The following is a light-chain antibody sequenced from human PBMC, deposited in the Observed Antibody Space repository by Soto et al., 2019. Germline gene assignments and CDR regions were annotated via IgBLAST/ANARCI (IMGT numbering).Light chain of an antibody. CDR3: QQYDSVPYT. CDR1: QGINNY. J-gene: IGKJ2*01. CDR2: AAS. V-gene: IGKV1-33*01. Sequence: IQMTQSPSSLSASVGDRVTITCRASQGINNYLTWYQQKPGKAPNLLISAASSLGTGVSSRFSGSGSGTDFILTISSLQPEDIATYYCQQYDSVPYTFGQGTKLEIK.